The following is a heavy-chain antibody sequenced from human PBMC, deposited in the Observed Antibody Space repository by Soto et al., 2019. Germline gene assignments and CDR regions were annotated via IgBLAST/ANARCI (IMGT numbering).Heavy chain of an antibody. Sequence: GGSLRLSCAASGFTFSSYWMSWVRQAPGKGLEWVANIKQDGSEKYYVDSVKGRFTISRDNAKNSLYLQMNSLRAEDTAVYYCARVGSGSYHTHPPFDYWGQGTLVTVSS. V-gene: IGHV3-7*05. CDR1: GFTFSSYW. J-gene: IGHJ4*02. CDR2: IKQDGSEK. CDR3: ARVGSGSYHTHPPFDY. D-gene: IGHD1-26*01.